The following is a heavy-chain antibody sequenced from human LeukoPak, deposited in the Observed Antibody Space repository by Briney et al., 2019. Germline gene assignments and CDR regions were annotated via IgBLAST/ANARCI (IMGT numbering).Heavy chain of an antibody. D-gene: IGHD5-18*01. CDR1: GFTFSGYW. V-gene: IGHV3-74*01. CDR3: AKGIQVWPRGIDY. J-gene: IGHJ4*02. Sequence: GGSLRISCAASGFTFSGYWMHWVRQAQGKGLVWVSRIKSDGSYTTYADSVKGRFTISRDNAKNTLYLQMNSLRAEDTAVYYCAKGIQVWPRGIDYWGQGTLVTVSS. CDR2: IKSDGSYT.